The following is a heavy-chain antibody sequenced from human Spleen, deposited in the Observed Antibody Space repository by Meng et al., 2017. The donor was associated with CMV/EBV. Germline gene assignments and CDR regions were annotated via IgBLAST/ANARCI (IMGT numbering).Heavy chain of an antibody. CDR3: AREGGDYGSGSRTWAFDY. Sequence: ASVKVSCKASGNTSTNFGITWVRQAPGQGLEWMGWISPYNANTNYAQQLQGRVTMTTDTSTSTAYMELRSLRSDDTAVYYCAREGGDYGSGSRTWAFDYWGQGTLVTVSS. CDR1: GNTSTNFG. CDR2: ISPYNANT. D-gene: IGHD3-10*01. J-gene: IGHJ4*02. V-gene: IGHV1-18*01.